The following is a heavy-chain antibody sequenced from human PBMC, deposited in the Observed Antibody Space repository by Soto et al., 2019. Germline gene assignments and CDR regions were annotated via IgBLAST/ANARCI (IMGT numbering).Heavy chain of an antibody. J-gene: IGHJ4*02. D-gene: IGHD3-9*01. CDR1: GYTFTSYY. V-gene: IGHV1-46*03. Sequence: ASVKVSCKASGYTFTSYYMHWVRQAPGQGLEWMGIINPSGGSTSYAQKFQGRVTMTRDTSTSTVYMELSSLRSEDTAVYYCAREAYYDILTGYTEGFDYWGQGTLVTVSS. CDR2: INPSGGST. CDR3: AREAYYDILTGYTEGFDY.